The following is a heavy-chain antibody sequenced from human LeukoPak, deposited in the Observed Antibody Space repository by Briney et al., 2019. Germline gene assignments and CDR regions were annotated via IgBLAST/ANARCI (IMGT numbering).Heavy chain of an antibody. CDR3: VRNGGSFDY. D-gene: IGHD3-10*01. V-gene: IGHV3-7*01. J-gene: IGHJ4*02. Sequence: GGSLRLSCAASGFTFSSHWMSWVRQAPGKGLEWVANIKQDGSEKNYVDSAKGRFTISRDNAKNSLNLQMNSLRAEDTAVYYCVRNGGSFDYWGQGTLDTVSS. CDR2: IKQDGSEK. CDR1: GFTFSSHW.